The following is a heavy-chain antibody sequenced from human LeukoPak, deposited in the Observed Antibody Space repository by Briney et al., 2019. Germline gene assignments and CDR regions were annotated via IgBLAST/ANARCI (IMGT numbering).Heavy chain of an antibody. CDR3: ARDKGVGATTAGAFDI. V-gene: IGHV3-30-3*01. D-gene: IGHD1-26*01. J-gene: IGHJ3*02. CDR2: LSYDGSNK. Sequence: PGGSLSSSCAASGFTFSSYAMHWVRKAPAKGLEWGAVLSYDGSNKYYADSVKGRFTISRDNSKNTLYLQMNSLRAEDTAVYYCARDKGVGATTAGAFDIWGQGTMVTVSS. CDR1: GFTFSSYA.